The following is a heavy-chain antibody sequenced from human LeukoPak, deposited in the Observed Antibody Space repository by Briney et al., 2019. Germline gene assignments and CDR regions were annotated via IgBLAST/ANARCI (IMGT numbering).Heavy chain of an antibody. CDR1: GLTFGNAW. Sequence: TGGSLRLSCVVSGLTFGNAWMSWVRQAPGKGLEWVGRIKSKTDGGTTDYAAPVKGKFTISRDDSKNTLYLQMNSLKTEDTAAYYCTARNFDYWGQGTLVTVSS. V-gene: IGHV3-15*01. J-gene: IGHJ4*02. CDR2: IKSKTDGGTT. CDR3: TARNFDY.